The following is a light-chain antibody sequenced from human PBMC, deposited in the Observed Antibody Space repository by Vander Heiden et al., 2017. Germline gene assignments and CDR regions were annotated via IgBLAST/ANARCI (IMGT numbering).Light chain of an antibody. CDR2: GAS. CDR3: QQYNSWPLT. CDR1: QSVSSN. V-gene: IGKV3D-15*01. J-gene: IGKJ1*01. Sequence: EIVMTQSPATLSVSPGERATLSCRASQSVSSNLAWYQQKPGQAPRLLIYGASTRATGIPARFSGSGSRTEFTLTISNLQSEDFAVYYCQQYNSWPLTFDQGAKVEIK.